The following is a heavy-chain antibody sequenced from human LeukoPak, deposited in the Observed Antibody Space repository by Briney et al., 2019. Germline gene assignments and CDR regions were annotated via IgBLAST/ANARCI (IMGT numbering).Heavy chain of an antibody. CDR3: ERLRGDHVKDNWFDP. CDR2: FYPCDSDT. Sequence: GESLKTSCKGSGYSFISYWIGWWRQMPGKGLEGRGIFYPCDSDTRYSPSFQGQVTIPADKSSSTAYLQWSSRKDSDTAMYYCERLRGDHVKDNWFDPWGKGTLVTVSS. CDR1: GYSFISYW. V-gene: IGHV5-51*01. J-gene: IGHJ5*02. D-gene: IGHD2-21*02.